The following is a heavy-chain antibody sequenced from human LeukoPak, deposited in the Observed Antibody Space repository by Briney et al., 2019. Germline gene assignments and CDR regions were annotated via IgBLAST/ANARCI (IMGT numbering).Heavy chain of an antibody. V-gene: IGHV2-5*02. CDR2: ISWDDDK. CDR3: AHSCGGGNSAYFDH. J-gene: IGHJ4*02. Sequence: ESGPTLVKPTQTLTLTCTFSGFSLSTSAVGVGWIRQPPGEALEWLAVISWDDDKRYSPSLKSRLTIIKDPSKNQVVLTMTNMDPVDTATYYCAHSCGGGNSAYFDHWGQGALVTVSS. CDR1: GFSLSTSAVG. D-gene: IGHD4-23*01.